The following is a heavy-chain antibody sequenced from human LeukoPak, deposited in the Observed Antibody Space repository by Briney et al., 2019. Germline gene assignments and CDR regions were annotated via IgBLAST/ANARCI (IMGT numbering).Heavy chain of an antibody. Sequence: SETLSLTCSVSGGSVRSYSWSWIRQPPGKGLEWIGYIHYSGTTNYKPSLKSRVTISVETTKNQFSLKLSSVTAADTAVYYCARHGGESLVATILHAFDIWGQGIMVTVSS. J-gene: IGHJ3*02. CDR2: IHYSGTT. CDR3: ARHGGESLVATILHAFDI. D-gene: IGHD5-12*01. CDR1: GGSVRSYS. V-gene: IGHV4-59*08.